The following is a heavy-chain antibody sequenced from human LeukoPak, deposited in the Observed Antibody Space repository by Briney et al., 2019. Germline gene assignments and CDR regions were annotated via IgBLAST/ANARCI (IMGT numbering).Heavy chain of an antibody. CDR2: INHTGNT. J-gene: IGHJ4*02. CDR3: ARGVGSGYTDD. CDR1: GGSFSGYY. D-gene: IGHD3-22*01. V-gene: IGHV4-34*01. Sequence: SETLSLTCAVYGGSFSGYYWNWIRQPPGKGLEWIGEINHTGNTNYNPSLKSRVTISVDTSKNQFSLKLSSVTAADTAVYYCARGVGSGYTDDWGQGTLVTVSS.